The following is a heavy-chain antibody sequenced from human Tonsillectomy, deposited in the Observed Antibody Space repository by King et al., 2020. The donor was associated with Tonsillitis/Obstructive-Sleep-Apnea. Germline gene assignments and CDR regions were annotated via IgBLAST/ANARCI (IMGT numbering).Heavy chain of an antibody. CDR1: GGSISTYY. J-gene: IGHJ6*03. CDR2: ISYSGRT. CDR3: ARDRGYDVWSGNYGGLAYYMDV. V-gene: IGHV4-59*01. Sequence: QLQESGPGLVKPSETLSLTCSVSGGSISTYYWSWIRQPPGQGLEWIAYISYSGRTNYNPSLKSRVTISVETSKNQFSLKLSSVTAADTAVYYCARDRGYDVWSGNYGGLAYYMDVWGKGTTVTVSS. D-gene: IGHD3-3*01.